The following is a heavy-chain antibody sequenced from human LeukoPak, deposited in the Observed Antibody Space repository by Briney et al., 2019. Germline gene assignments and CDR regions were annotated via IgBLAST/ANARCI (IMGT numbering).Heavy chain of an antibody. D-gene: IGHD4-23*01. CDR2: INHSGST. CDR3: ARNYGGNWFDP. J-gene: IGHJ5*02. V-gene: IGHV4-34*01. Sequence: SETLSLTCAVYGGSFSGYYWSWIRQPPGKGLEWIGEINHSGSTNYNPSLKSRVTISVDTSKNQFSLKLSSVTAADTAVYYCARNYGGNWFDPWGQGTLVTVSS. CDR1: GGSFSGYY.